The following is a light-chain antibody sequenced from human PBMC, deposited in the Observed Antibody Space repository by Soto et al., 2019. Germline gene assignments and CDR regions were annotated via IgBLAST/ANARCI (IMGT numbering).Light chain of an antibody. Sequence: QSALTQPRSVSGPPGQSVSISCRGTSRDVGTYNYVSWYQQHPGKAPKLMIYDVSKRPSGVPDRFSGSKSVITASLTISGLQAEDEADYCCCSYSGGYTHAVFGGGTKVTGL. CDR2: DVS. J-gene: IGLJ2*01. V-gene: IGLV2-11*01. CDR3: CSYSGGYTHAV. CDR1: SRDVGTYNY.